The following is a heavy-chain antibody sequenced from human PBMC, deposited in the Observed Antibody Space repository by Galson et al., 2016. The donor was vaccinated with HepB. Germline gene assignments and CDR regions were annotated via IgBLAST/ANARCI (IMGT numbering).Heavy chain of an antibody. J-gene: IGHJ6*02. D-gene: IGHD2-2*01. CDR2: IIPLFDTP. V-gene: IGHV1-69*06. CDR3: ARDIGYCSSTICPGDGMDV. Sequence: SVKVSCKASGYTFSNYATSWVRQAPGQGLEWMGGIIPLFDTPDYAQSFQGRVTITADKSTSTAYMELSTLRSEDTGVYYCARDIGYCSSTICPGDGMDVWGQGTTVTVSS. CDR1: GYTFSNYA.